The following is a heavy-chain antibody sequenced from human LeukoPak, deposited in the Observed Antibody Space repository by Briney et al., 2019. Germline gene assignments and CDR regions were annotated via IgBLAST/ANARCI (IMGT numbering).Heavy chain of an antibody. D-gene: IGHD6-6*01. J-gene: IGHJ4*02. Sequence: ASVKVSCKASGYTFTSYDINWVRQATGQGLEWMGWMNPNSGNTGYAQKFQGRVTMTRNTSISTAYMELSGLRSEDTAVYYCAREGHIAARPGYWGQGTLVTVSS. V-gene: IGHV1-8*01. CDR2: MNPNSGNT. CDR1: GYTFTSYD. CDR3: AREGHIAARPGY.